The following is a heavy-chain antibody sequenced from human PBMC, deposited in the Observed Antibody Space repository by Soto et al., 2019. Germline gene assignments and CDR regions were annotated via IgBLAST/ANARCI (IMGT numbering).Heavy chain of an antibody. CDR3: ARWVGATSFDY. CDR1: GGSISSGGYY. D-gene: IGHD1-26*01. CDR2: IYYSGST. Sequence: QVQLQESGPGLVKPSQTLSLTCTVSGGSISSGGYYWSWISQHTGKGLEWIGYIYYSGSTYYNPSLKSRVTISVDTSKNQFYLTLSSVTAADTAVYYCARWVGATSFDYWGQGTLVTGSS. J-gene: IGHJ4*02. V-gene: IGHV4-31*03.